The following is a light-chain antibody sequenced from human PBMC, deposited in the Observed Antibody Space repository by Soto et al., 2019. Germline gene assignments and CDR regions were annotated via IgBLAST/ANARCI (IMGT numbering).Light chain of an antibody. CDR1: QSVLYSSDNKNN. CDR2: WAS. Sequence: DIVMTQSPDSLAVSLGERATINCKSSQSVLYSSDNKNNLAWYQQKPGHPPKVLIYWASTRESGVPDRFSGSESGTDFTLTISSLQAEDVAVYYCQQYHSAPWTFGQGTKVEIK. V-gene: IGKV4-1*01. J-gene: IGKJ1*01. CDR3: QQYHSAPWT.